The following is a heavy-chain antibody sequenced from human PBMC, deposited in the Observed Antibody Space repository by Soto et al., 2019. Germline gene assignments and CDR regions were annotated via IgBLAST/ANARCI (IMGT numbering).Heavy chain of an antibody. CDR2: ISGNGGST. CDR1: GFTFSSYA. V-gene: IGHV3-23*01. CDR3: AKAGRHYYDSSGYNY. D-gene: IGHD3-22*01. Sequence: GGSLRLSCAASGFTFSSYAMSWVRQAPGKGLEWVSAISGNGGSTYYADSVKGRFTISRDNSKNTLYLQMNSLRAEDTAVYYCAKAGRHYYDSSGYNYWGQGTLVTVSS. J-gene: IGHJ4*02.